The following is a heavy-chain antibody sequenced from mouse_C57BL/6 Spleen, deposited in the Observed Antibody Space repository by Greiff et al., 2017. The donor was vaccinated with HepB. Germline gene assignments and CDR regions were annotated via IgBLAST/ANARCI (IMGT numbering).Heavy chain of an antibody. D-gene: IGHD3-1*01. CDR1: GFTFSDYY. CDR2: INYDGSST. V-gene: IGHV5-16*01. J-gene: IGHJ2*01. Sequence: EVQVVESEGGLVQPGSSMKLSCTASGFTFSDYYMAWVRQVPEKGLEWVANINYDGSSTYYLDSLKSRFIISRDNAKNILYLQMSSLKSEDTATYYCAREGGGLRGFDYWGQGTTLTVSS. CDR3: AREGGGLRGFDY.